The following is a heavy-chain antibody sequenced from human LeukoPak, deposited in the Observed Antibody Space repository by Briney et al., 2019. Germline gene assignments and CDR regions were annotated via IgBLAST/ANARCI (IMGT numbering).Heavy chain of an antibody. Sequence: GGSLRLSCAASGFTFSSYGMHWVRQAPGKGLEWVAFIRYDGSNKYYADSVKGRFTISRDNSKNTLYLQMNSLRAEDTAVYYCAHPHSIAAAGTWYFDYWGQGTLVTVSS. D-gene: IGHD6-13*01. CDR1: GFTFSSYG. J-gene: IGHJ4*02. CDR2: IRYDGSNK. CDR3: AHPHSIAAAGTWYFDY. V-gene: IGHV3-30*02.